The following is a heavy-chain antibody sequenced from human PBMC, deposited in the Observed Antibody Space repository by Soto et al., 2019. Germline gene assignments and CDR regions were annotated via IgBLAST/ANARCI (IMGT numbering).Heavy chain of an antibody. D-gene: IGHD3-22*01. V-gene: IGHV3-48*01. CDR2: ISSSSSTI. J-gene: IGHJ4*02. CDR1: GFTFSSYS. Sequence: GGSLRLSCAASGFTFSSYSMNWVRQAPGKGLEWVSYISSSSSTIYYADSVKGRFTISRDNAKNSLYLQMNSLRADDTALYYCARWTYYDSSGYYYVFDYWGQGTLVTVPQ. CDR3: ARWTYYDSSGYYYVFDY.